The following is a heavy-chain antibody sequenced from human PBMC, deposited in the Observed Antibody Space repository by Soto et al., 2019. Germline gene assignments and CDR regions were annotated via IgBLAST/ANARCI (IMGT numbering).Heavy chain of an antibody. D-gene: IGHD2-15*01. Sequence: PSETLSLTCTVSGGSISRTDHYWGWVRQPPGKGLEWLGSIYFAGSTFHNPALKSRATISVDTSRNQFSLRLTTVTASDTAVYYCARLVFHCLRGSCDDYSFYGLDVWGQGTAVTVSS. CDR3: ARLVFHCLRGSCDDYSFYGLDV. J-gene: IGHJ6*02. CDR2: IYFAGST. CDR1: GGSISRTDHY. V-gene: IGHV4-39*01.